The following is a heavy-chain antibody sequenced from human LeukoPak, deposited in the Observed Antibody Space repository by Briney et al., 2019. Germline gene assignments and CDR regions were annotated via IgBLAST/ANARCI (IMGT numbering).Heavy chain of an antibody. Sequence: GGSLRLSCEAPGFSFSSYGMHWVRQAPGKGLEWVSFIRYDGSEKSYADSVKGRFTISRDNAKNTLYLQMNSLRAEDTAVYYCVKDRAVTYTTHFDYWGQGTLVTVSS. D-gene: IGHD3-16*01. J-gene: IGHJ4*02. CDR3: VKDRAVTYTTHFDY. CDR1: GFSFSSYG. CDR2: IRYDGSEK. V-gene: IGHV3-30*02.